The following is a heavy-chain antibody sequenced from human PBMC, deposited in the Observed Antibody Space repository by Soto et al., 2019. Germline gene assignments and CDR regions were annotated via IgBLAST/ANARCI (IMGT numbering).Heavy chain of an antibody. CDR3: AKGTGGSSSSPHYYGMDV. Sequence: PGGSLRLSCAASGFTFSSYALSWVRQAPGTGLEWVSAISGSGGSTYYADSVKGRFTISRDNSKNTLYLQMNSLRAEDTAVYYCAKGTGGSSSSPHYYGMDVWGQGTTVTVSS. CDR2: ISGSGGST. CDR1: GFTFSSYA. J-gene: IGHJ6*02. V-gene: IGHV3-23*01. D-gene: IGHD6-6*01.